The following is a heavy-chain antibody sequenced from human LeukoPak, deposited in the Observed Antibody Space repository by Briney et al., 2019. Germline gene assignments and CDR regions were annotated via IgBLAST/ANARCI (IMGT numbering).Heavy chain of an antibody. Sequence: PSETLSLTCAVYGGSFSGYYWSWLRQPPGKGLEWIGEINHSGSTNYNPSLKSRVTISVDTSKNQFSLKLSSVTAADTAVYYCARRGWVVGATEAFDIWGQGTMVTVSS. CDR2: INHSGST. J-gene: IGHJ3*02. CDR1: GGSFSGYY. V-gene: IGHV4-34*01. D-gene: IGHD1-26*01. CDR3: ARRGWVVGATEAFDI.